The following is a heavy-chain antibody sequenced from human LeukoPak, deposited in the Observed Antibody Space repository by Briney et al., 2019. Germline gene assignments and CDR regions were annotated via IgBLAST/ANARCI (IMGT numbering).Heavy chain of an antibody. CDR1: GYNFNNHW. CDR3: ARSGRSAAGRDTFDI. Sequence: GESLKISCKGSGYNFNNHWIAWVRQTPGKGLEWMGIIYPGDSEARYSPSFQGQVTFSADKSTTHAYLQWSSLKASDTAMYYCARSGRSAAGRDTFDIWGQGTVVVVSS. V-gene: IGHV5-51*01. J-gene: IGHJ3*02. D-gene: IGHD6-13*01. CDR2: IYPGDSEA.